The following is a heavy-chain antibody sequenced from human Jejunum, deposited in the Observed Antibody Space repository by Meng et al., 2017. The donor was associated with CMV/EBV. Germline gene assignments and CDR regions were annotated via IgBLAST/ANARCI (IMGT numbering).Heavy chain of an antibody. CDR2: VYSGSTRT. Sequence: SGFTFDNYAMSWVRQAPGKGLEWVSTVYSGSTRTFYADSVKGRFTISRDDSNNTLYLQMASLRAGDTAIYYCAKSTVLMVFVSDYWGQGTLVTVSS. CDR3: AKSTVLMVFVSDY. J-gene: IGHJ4*02. CDR1: GFTFDNYA. V-gene: IGHV3-23*03. D-gene: IGHD2-8*01.